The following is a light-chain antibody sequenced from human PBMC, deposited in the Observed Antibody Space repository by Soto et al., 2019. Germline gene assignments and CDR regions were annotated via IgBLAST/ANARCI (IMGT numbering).Light chain of an antibody. CDR1: RNIYSY. CDR2: RVS. Sequence: DIQMTQSPSSLSASVGDEVTIACRTSRNIYSYLNWYQQKPGKAPKLLMYRVSTLQTGVTSRFSGSGYGTDFTLSISSLQPEDFATYYCHQSYSSPWTFGQGTKVEI. CDR3: HQSYSSPWT. J-gene: IGKJ1*01. V-gene: IGKV1-39*01.